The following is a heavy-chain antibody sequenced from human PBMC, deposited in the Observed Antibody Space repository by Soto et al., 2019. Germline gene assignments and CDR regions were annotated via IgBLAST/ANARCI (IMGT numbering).Heavy chain of an antibody. V-gene: IGHV4-31*03. CDR2: IYYSGLT. Sequence: SETLSLTCSVSGDSISTEGYYWSWTRQHPVKGLEWIGYIYYSGLTSYNPSLKSRVTISRATSKNQFYLKLSSVTAADTSVYYCARSRSYYFEDFQKWGQGTLVTVSS. CDR3: ARSRSYYFEDFQK. J-gene: IGHJ1*01. CDR1: GDSISTEGYY. D-gene: IGHD1-26*01.